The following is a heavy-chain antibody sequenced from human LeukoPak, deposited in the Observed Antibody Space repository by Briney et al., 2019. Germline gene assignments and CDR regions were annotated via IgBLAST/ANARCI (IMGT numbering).Heavy chain of an antibody. CDR3: KVGPMFEY. CDR2: IKSKTDGGTA. CDR1: GFTFSHAW. J-gene: IGHJ4*02. Sequence: GGSLRLSCAASGFTFSHAWMSWVRQAPGKGVEWVGRIKSKTDGGTADYAAPVKGRFTISRDDSKNTLYLQMNSLKTEDTAVYYCKVGPMFEYWGQGTLVTVSS. V-gene: IGHV3-15*01. D-gene: IGHD1-26*01.